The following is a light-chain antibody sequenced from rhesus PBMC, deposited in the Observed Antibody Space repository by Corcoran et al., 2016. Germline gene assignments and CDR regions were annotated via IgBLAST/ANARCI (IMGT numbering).Light chain of an antibody. J-gene: IGKJ2*01. CDR1: ENVNNY. CDR3: QHNYGTPMYS. Sequence: DIQMTQSPSSLSASVGDRVTITCRASENVNNYFNWYQQKPGKAPKLLIYKASTLQSGVPSRFSGSGSGTDYPFTISSLQSEDVATYYCQHNYGTPMYSFGQGTKVEIK. V-gene: IGKV1-74*01. CDR2: KAS.